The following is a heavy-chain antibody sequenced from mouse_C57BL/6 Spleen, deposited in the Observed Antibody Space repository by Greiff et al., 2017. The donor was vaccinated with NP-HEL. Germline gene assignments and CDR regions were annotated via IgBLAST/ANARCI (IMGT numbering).Heavy chain of an antibody. CDR1: GYTFTSYD. D-gene: IGHD1-1*01. J-gene: IGHJ3*01. CDR2: IYPRDGST. V-gene: IGHV1-85*01. Sequence: QVQLQQSGPELVKPGASVKLSCKASGYTFTSYDIHWVKQRPGQGLEWIGWIYPRDGSTKYNEKFKGKATLTVDTSSSTAYMELHSLTSEDSAVDFCTRGILRACFAYWGQGTLVTVSA. CDR3: TRGILRACFAY.